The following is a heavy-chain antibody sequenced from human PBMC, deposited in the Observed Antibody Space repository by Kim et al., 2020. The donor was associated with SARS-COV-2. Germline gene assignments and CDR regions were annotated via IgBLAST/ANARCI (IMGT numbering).Heavy chain of an antibody. CDR2: IYYSGST. J-gene: IGHJ4*02. CDR3: ARHGTDSGWFDY. V-gene: IGHV4-39*01. CDR1: GGSISSSSYY. Sequence: SETLSLTCTVSGGSISSSSYYWGWIRQPPGKGLEWIGSIYYSGSTYYNPSLKSRVTISVDTSKNQFSLKLSSVTAADTAVYYCARHGTDSGWFDYWGQGTLVTVSS. D-gene: IGHD6-19*01.